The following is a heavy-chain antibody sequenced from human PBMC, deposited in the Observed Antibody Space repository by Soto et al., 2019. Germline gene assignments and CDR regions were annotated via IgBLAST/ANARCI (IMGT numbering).Heavy chain of an antibody. D-gene: IGHD2-2*01. CDR1: GSTFRTYV. CDR2: ISNSGDYI. V-gene: IGHV3-21*01. Sequence: EVQVVESGGGLVKPGGSLRLSCTASGSTFRTYVMNWVRQAPGKGLEWVSSISNSGDYIYYADSVQGRFTISRDNAKNSLYLQMNSLRAEDTAVYFCARDESAGSSIRYWGQGILVTVSS. CDR3: ARDESAGSSIRY. J-gene: IGHJ4*02.